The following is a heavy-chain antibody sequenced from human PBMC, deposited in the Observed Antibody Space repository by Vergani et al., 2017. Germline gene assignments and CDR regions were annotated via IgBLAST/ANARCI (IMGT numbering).Heavy chain of an antibody. CDR3: ARRRGSGSYDS. D-gene: IGHD1-26*01. J-gene: IGHJ5*01. V-gene: IGHV3-11*01. Sequence: QVRLVESGGGLVNPGGSLRLSCAASGFTFSDFYMSWIRQAPGKGPEWVSYIDSSGRTIYYADSVKGRFTMSRDNAKNSLYLQMNSLGAEDTAVYYCARRRGSGSYDSWGQGTLVTVSS. CDR2: IDSSGRTI. CDR1: GFTFSDFY.